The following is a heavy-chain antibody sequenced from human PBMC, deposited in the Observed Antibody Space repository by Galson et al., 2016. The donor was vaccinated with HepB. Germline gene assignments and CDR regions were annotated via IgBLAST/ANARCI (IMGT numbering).Heavy chain of an antibody. CDR2: IHYTGST. CDR1: GGSISGYY. J-gene: IGHJ4*01. CDR3: ARGGADFDY. Sequence: LSLTCTVSGGSISGYYWSWIRQPPGKRLEWIGYIHYTGSTNYKPSLQSRVTMSVDVSNNQVSLRLSSVTAADTALYYCARGGADFDYWGHGILVTVSS. D-gene: IGHD3-16*01. V-gene: IGHV4-59*01.